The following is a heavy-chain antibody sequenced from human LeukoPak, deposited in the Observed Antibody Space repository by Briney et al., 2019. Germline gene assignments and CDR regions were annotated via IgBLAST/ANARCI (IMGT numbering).Heavy chain of an antibody. CDR2: IIPIFGTA. CDR3: ARVVNRRVYGGYYCYYYMDV. D-gene: IGHD4-23*01. V-gene: IGHV1-69*05. CDR1: GGTFSSYT. Sequence: ASVKVSCKASGGTFSSYTISWVRQAPGQGLEWMGRIIPIFGTANYAQKFQGRVTITTDESTSTAYMELSSLRSEDTAVYYCARVVNRRVYGGYYCYYYMDVWGKGTTVTVSS. J-gene: IGHJ6*03.